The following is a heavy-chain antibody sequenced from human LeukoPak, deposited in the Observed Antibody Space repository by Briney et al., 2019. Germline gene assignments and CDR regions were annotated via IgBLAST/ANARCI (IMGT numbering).Heavy chain of an antibody. J-gene: IGHJ4*02. V-gene: IGHV3-23*01. CDR3: AKYCSGGSCPTAVYDY. CDR1: GFTLSSYA. D-gene: IGHD2-15*01. Sequence: GGSLRLSCAASGFTLSSYAMSWVRQAPGKGLEWVSAISGSGGSTYYADSVKGRFTISRDNSKNTLYLQMNSLRAEDTAVYYCAKYCSGGSCPTAVYDYWGQGTLVTVSS. CDR2: ISGSGGST.